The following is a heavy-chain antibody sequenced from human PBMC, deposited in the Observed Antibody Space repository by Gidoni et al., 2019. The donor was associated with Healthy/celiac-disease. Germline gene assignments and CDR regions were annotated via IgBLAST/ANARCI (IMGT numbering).Heavy chain of an antibody. CDR3: AGGTHYYDSSGYYYGDAFDI. D-gene: IGHD3-22*01. CDR1: GGPFSSYA. V-gene: IGHV1-69*04. Sequence: QVQLVQSGAEVKKPGSSVKVSCKASGGPFSSYAISWVRQAPGQGLEWMGRIIPILGIANYAQKFQGRVTITADKSTSIAYMELSSLRSEDTAVYYCAGGTHYYDSSGYYYGDAFDIWGQGTMVTVSS. J-gene: IGHJ3*02. CDR2: IIPILGIA.